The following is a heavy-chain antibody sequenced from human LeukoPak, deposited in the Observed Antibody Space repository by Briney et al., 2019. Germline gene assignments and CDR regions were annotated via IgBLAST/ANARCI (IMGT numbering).Heavy chain of an antibody. CDR1: GFTFSSYG. D-gene: IGHD3-3*01. CDR3: TTDSAEGRYDFWSGYRRNYFDY. J-gene: IGHJ4*02. CDR2: ISYDGSNK. V-gene: IGHV3-30*03. Sequence: GGSLRLSCAASGFTFSSYGMHWVRQAPGKGLEWVAVISYDGSNKYYADSVKGRFTISRDNSKNTLYLQMNSLKTEDTAVYYCTTDSAEGRYDFWSGYRRNYFDYWGQGTLVTVSS.